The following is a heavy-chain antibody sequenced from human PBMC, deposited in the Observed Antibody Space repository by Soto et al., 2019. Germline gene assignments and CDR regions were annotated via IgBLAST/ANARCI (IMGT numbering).Heavy chain of an antibody. CDR3: APGDCSGGSCYSSPFDY. CDR2: IWYDGSNK. J-gene: IGHJ4*02. Sequence: PGGSLRLSCAASGFTFSSYGMHWVRQAPGKGLEWVAVIWYDGSNKYYADSVKGRFTISRDNSKNTLYLQMNSLRAEDTAVYYCAPGDCSGGSCYSSPFDYWGQGTLVT. D-gene: IGHD2-15*01. CDR1: GFTFSSYG. V-gene: IGHV3-33*01.